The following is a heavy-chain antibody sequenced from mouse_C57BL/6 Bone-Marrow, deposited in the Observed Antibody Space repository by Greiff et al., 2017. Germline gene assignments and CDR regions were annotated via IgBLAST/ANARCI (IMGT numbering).Heavy chain of an antibody. J-gene: IGHJ1*03. CDR2: IYPGSGNT. CDR3: ASYYYGRWYFDV. Sequence: QVQLKQSGAELVRPGASVKLSCKASGYTFTDYYINWVKQRPGQGLEWIARIYPGSGNTYYNEKFKGKATLTAEKSSSTAYMQLSSLTSEDSAVYFCASYYYGRWYFDVWGTGTTVTVSS. V-gene: IGHV1-76*01. CDR1: GYTFTDYY. D-gene: IGHD1-1*01.